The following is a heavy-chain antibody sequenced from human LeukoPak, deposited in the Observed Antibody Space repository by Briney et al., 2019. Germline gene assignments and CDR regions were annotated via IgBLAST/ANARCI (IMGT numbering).Heavy chain of an antibody. J-gene: IGHJ4*02. CDR1: GFTFSSYW. Sequence: GGSLRLSCAASGFTFSSYWMSWVRQAPGKGLEWVANIKQDGSEKYYVDSVKGRFTISRDNAKNSLYLQMNNVRDDDTAVYYCVTRASVNGKTRFWGQGTQVTVSS. V-gene: IGHV3-7*01. CDR2: IKQDGSEK. CDR3: VTRASVNGKTRF. D-gene: IGHD1/OR15-1a*01.